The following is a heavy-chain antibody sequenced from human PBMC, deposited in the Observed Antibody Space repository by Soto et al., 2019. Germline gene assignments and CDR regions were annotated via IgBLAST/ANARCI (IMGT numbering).Heavy chain of an antibody. V-gene: IGHV3-53*02. CDR1: GFTVSSSY. Sequence: EVQLVETGGGLIQPGGSLRLSCAASGFTVSSSYMNWVRQAPGKGLEWVSIIYSGGGTYYADSVMGRFTISRDNSKNTLYLQMNSLRAEDTAVYYCARSSGGSYHSHAFDIWGQGTMVTVSS. D-gene: IGHD3-16*02. CDR3: ARSSGGSYHSHAFDI. J-gene: IGHJ3*02. CDR2: IYSGGGT.